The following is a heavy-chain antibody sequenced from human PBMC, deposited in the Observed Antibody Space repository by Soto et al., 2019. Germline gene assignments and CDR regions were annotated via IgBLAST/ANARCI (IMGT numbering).Heavy chain of an antibody. CDR1: GGSFSGYY. CDR3: ARDKITGLFDY. J-gene: IGHJ4*02. D-gene: IGHD2-8*02. Sequence: PSETPSLTCAVYGGSFSGYYWTWIRQPPGTGLEWIGEINRSGSTNYNPSLKSRVTISVDTSKNQFSLKLTSVTAADTAVYYCARDKITGLFDYWGQGTLVTVS. CDR2: INRSGST. V-gene: IGHV4-34*01.